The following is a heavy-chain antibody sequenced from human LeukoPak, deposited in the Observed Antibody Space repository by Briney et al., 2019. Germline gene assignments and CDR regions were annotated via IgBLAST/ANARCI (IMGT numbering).Heavy chain of an antibody. V-gene: IGHV3-7*03. Sequence: PGGSLRLSCAASGFTFSSYWMSWVRQAPGKGLEWVANIKQDGSEKYYVDSVKGRFTISRDNAKNSLYLQMNSLRAEDMALYYCAKDLNWNYEKTSAYYFDYWGQGTLVTVSS. CDR1: GFTFSSYW. J-gene: IGHJ4*02. CDR3: AKDLNWNYEKTSAYYFDY. D-gene: IGHD1-7*01. CDR2: IKQDGSEK.